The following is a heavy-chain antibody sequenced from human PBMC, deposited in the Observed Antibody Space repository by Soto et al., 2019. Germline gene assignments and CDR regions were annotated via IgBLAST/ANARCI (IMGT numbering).Heavy chain of an antibody. V-gene: IGHV1-69*12. CDR1: GGTFSTYA. D-gene: IGHD5-18*01. Sequence: QVQLVQSGAEVKKPESSVKVSCKAPGGTFSTYAISWVRQAPGQGLEWMGGIIPMFGTANYAQRFQDRVTIPADESTNTVYMELSRLRSEATAVYFCASGIQLWLRRINNGYSGWGQGTLVTVSS. CDR3: ASGIQLWLRRINNGYSG. J-gene: IGHJ4*02. CDR2: IIPMFGTA.